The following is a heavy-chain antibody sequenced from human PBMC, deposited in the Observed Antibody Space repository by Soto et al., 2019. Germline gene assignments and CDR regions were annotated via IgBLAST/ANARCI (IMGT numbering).Heavy chain of an antibody. D-gene: IGHD2-2*01. CDR1: GGTFSSYA. J-gene: IGHJ4*02. CDR2: IIPIFGTA. V-gene: IGHV1-69*01. CDR3: ASHTDCSSTSCYWVY. Sequence: QVQLVQSGAEVKKPGSSVKVSCKASGGTFSSYAISWVRQAPGQGLEWMGGIIPIFGTANYAQKFQGRVTITADESTSTAYKELSSLRSEDTAEYYCASHTDCSSTSCYWVYWGQGTLVTVSS.